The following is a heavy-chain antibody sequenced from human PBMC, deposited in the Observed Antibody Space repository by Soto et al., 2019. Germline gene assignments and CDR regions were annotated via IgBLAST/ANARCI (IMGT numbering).Heavy chain of an antibody. CDR2: IYWDDDK. J-gene: IGHJ4*02. V-gene: IGHV2-5*02. CDR3: XXXRGWFGDQKRTFDY. CDR1: GFSLRTSGVG. Sequence: QITLKESGPTLVKPTQTLTLTCTFSGFSLRTSGVGVGWIRQPPGKALEWLAVIYWDDDKRYSPSLKSRLTXXXXXXXXXXXXXXXXXXXXXXGXXXXXXXRGWFGDQKRTFDYWGQGTLVTVSS. D-gene: IGHD3-10*01.